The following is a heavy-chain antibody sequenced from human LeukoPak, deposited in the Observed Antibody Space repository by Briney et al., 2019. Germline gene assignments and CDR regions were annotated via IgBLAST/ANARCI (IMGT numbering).Heavy chain of an antibody. J-gene: IGHJ4*02. D-gene: IGHD3-10*01. CDR2: IGISVGST. CDR3: AKHLGFGPQGRYFDY. CDR1: GFTFSNYA. Sequence: GGSLRLSCAASGFTFSNYAMSWARQAPGKGLEWISAIGISVGSTFYADSVKGRFTISRDNSKNTLSLQMNSLRAEDTAVYYCAKHLGFGPQGRYFDYWGQGTLVTVSS. V-gene: IGHV3-23*01.